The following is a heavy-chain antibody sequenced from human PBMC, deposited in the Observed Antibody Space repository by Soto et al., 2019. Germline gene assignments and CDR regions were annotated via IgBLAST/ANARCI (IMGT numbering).Heavy chain of an antibody. V-gene: IGHV3-30*18. Sequence: PVGSRRLACAASGFTFRSYGMPWVSQAPGKGLEWVAVIPYDGSNKYYADSVKGRFTISRDNSKNTLYMQRNSLRAEDTAVYYCAKDPATYFDFWSGYPRSHWFDP. CDR2: IPYDGSNK. CDR3: AKDPATYFDFWSGYPRSHWFDP. D-gene: IGHD3-3*01. CDR1: GFTFRSYG. J-gene: IGHJ5*02.